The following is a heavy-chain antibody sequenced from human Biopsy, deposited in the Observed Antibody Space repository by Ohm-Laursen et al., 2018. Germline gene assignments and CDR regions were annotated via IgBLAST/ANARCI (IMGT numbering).Heavy chain of an antibody. CDR1: GGSISSSTPYY. Sequence: PSDTLSLTCTVSGGSISSSTPYYWAWLRQPPGKGLEWIGSIYNTETTFYNPSLKSRVTISVDTSTNQFSLKVSSVTAADTALYFCARHAPSYSGSYWRYFDLWGRGTLVTVSS. CDR2: IYNTETT. D-gene: IGHD1-26*01. CDR3: ARHAPSYSGSYWRYFDL. J-gene: IGHJ2*01. V-gene: IGHV4-39*01.